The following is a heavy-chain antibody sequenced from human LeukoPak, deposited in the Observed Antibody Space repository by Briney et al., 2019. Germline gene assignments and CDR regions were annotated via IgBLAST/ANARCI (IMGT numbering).Heavy chain of an antibody. Sequence: GGSLRPSCAASGFTFSTYTMNWVRQAPGKGLEWVSSISSGSSYIYYADSVKGRFTISRDNAKNSLYLQMNSLRAEDTALYYCAKVDGYSSGPCDYWGQGTLVTVSS. J-gene: IGHJ4*02. CDR2: ISSGSSYI. V-gene: IGHV3-21*04. CDR3: AKVDGYSSGPCDY. CDR1: GFTFSTYT. D-gene: IGHD6-19*01.